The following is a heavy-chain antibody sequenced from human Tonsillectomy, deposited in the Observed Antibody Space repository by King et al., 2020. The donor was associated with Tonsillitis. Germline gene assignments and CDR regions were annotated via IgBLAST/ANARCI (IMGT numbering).Heavy chain of an antibody. J-gene: IGHJ4*02. CDR2: ISSRGGST. CDR1: GFTFSSYT. Sequence: VQLVESGGGLVQPGGSLRLSCAASGFTFSSYTMHCVRQAPGKGLEYVSAISSRGGSTYYANSVKGRFTISRDNSKNTLYLQMGSLRAEDMAVYYCARVLSGGNFIDYWGQGTLVTVSS. D-gene: IGHD4-23*01. V-gene: IGHV3-64*01. CDR3: ARVLSGGNFIDY.